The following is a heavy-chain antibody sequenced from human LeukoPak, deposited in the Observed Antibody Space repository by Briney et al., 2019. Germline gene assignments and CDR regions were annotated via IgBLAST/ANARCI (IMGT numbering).Heavy chain of an antibody. Sequence: GGSLRLSCAASGFAFSDYNINWVRQAPGKGLEWVSSISSRSSYIYYADSVKGRFTISRDNAKNSLYLQMNSLRAEDTAVYYCARPLSPLMIRGVDTALDIWGQGTMVTVSS. J-gene: IGHJ3*02. CDR3: ARPLSPLMIRGVDTALDI. CDR1: GFAFSDYN. V-gene: IGHV3-21*01. D-gene: IGHD3-10*01. CDR2: ISSRSSYI.